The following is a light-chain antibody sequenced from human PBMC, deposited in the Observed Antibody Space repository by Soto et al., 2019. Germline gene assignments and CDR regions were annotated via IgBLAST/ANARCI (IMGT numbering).Light chain of an antibody. CDR3: QQYGSSPNT. CDR1: QSVSSSY. Sequence: EIVLTQSPGTLSLSPGERATLSCRASQSVSSSYLAWYQQKPGQAPRLLIYGASSRATGIPDGFSGSGSGTDFTLTISRLEPEEFAVYYCQQYGSSPNTFGQGTKLEIK. J-gene: IGKJ2*01. V-gene: IGKV3-20*01. CDR2: GAS.